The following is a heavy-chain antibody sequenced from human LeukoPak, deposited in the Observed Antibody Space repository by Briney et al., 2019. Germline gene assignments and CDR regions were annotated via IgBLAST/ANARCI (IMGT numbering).Heavy chain of an antibody. CDR2: ISYDGSNK. J-gene: IGHJ4*02. CDR1: GFTFSSYG. V-gene: IGHV3-30*18. Sequence: GGSLRLSCAASGFTFSSYGMHWVRQAPGKGLEWVAVISYDGSNKYYADSVKGRFTISRDNSKNTLYLQMNSLRAEDTAVYYCVKDDGNLYGTIDYWGQGTLVTVSS. D-gene: IGHD1/OR15-1a*01. CDR3: VKDDGNLYGTIDY.